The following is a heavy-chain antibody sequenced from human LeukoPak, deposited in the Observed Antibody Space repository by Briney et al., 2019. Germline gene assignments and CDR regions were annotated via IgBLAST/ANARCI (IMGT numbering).Heavy chain of an antibody. D-gene: IGHD3-16*02. J-gene: IGHJ3*02. CDR3: ARVPAPYYDYVWGSYRPVGAFDI. CDR2: IYYSGST. CDR1: GGSISSGGYY. V-gene: IGHV4-31*03. Sequence: SETLSLTCTVSGGSISSGGYYWSWIRQHPGKGLEWIGYIYYSGSTYYNPSLKSRVTISVDTSKNQFSLKLSSVTAADTAVYYCARVPAPYYDYVWGSYRPVGAFDIWGQGTMVTVSS.